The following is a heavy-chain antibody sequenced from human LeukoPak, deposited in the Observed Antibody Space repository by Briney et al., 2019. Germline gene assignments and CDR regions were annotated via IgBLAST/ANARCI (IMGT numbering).Heavy chain of an antibody. Sequence: PSETLSLTCTVSGGSISSYYCCWIWNPPATGMEWMGYIHYSGSTNYNPSLKSRVTIFVATSKNQFSLKVSSVTAADTAVYYCARDRNGGNSGEFDYWGQGTLVTVSS. CDR3: ARDRNGGNSGEFDY. V-gene: IGHV4-59*01. CDR2: IHYSGST. J-gene: IGHJ4*02. D-gene: IGHD4-23*01. CDR1: GGSISSYY.